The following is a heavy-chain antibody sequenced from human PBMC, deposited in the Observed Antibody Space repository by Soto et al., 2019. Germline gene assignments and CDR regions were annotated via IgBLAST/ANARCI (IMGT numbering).Heavy chain of an antibody. Sequence: SETLSLTCTVSGGSISSYYWSWIRQPPGKGLEWIGYIYYSGSTNYNPSLKSRVTISVDTSKNQFSLKLSSVTAADTAVYYCARGPKEYYDFWSGYYTGYYFDYWGQGTLVTVSS. J-gene: IGHJ4*02. CDR1: GGSISSYY. V-gene: IGHV4-59*01. D-gene: IGHD3-3*01. CDR3: ARGPKEYYDFWSGYYTGYYFDY. CDR2: IYYSGST.